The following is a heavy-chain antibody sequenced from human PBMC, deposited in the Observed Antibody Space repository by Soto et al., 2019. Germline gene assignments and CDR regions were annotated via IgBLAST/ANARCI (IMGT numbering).Heavy chain of an antibody. V-gene: IGHV3-30*18. D-gene: IGHD3-22*01. Sequence: PGGSLRLSCAASGFTFSGYGMHWVRQAPGKGLEWVAVISYDGSNKYYADSVKGRFTISRDNSKNTLYLQMNSLRAEDTAVYYCAKSITMIVVVITTMGLDGMDVWGQGTTVTVSS. CDR1: GFTFSGYG. CDR2: ISYDGSNK. J-gene: IGHJ6*02. CDR3: AKSITMIVVVITTMGLDGMDV.